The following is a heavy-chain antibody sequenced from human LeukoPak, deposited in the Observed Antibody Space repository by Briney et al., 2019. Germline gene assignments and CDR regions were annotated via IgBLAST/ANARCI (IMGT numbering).Heavy chain of an antibody. CDR1: GYTFTVQY. CDR3: ARVRIPDASGYNLEN. J-gene: IGHJ4*02. CDR2: IKPSSGAT. V-gene: IGHV1-2*02. Sequence: ASVKVSCKASGYTFTVQYMHWVRQAPGQGLEWIGLIKPSSGATSYAQQYQGRVTMTRDTSINTAYMDLSSLRSEDTAVYYCARVRIPDASGYNLENWGQGTLVTVSS. D-gene: IGHD5-24*01.